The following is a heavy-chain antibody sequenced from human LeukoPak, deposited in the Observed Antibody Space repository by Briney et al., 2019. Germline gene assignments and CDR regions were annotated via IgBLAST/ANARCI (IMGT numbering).Heavy chain of an antibody. J-gene: IGHJ3*02. CDR3: ARGDYCSGGSCYSRAFDI. CDR1: GYSISSGYY. V-gene: IGHV4-38-2*01. Sequence: SETLSLTCAVSGYSISSGYYWGWIRQPPGKGLEWIGSIYHSGSTYYNPSLKSRVTMSVDTSKNQFSLKLSSVTAADTAVYYCARGDYCSGGSCYSRAFDIWGQGTMVTVSS. CDR2: IYHSGST. D-gene: IGHD2-15*01.